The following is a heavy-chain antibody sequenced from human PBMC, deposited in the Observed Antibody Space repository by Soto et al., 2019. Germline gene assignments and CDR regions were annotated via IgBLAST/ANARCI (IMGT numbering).Heavy chain of an antibody. V-gene: IGHV3-64D*06. CDR2: ISSDGDIT. Sequence: GGSLRLSCSASGFTFSEYSMHWVRQAPGKGLQYVSTISSDGDITYYADSVKGRFTVSRDNSKNTLYLQMNSLRPEDTAVYYCVKVSTFYDILTGYYSTNFFDPWGQGTLVTVSS. CDR3: VKVSTFYDILTGYYSTNFFDP. D-gene: IGHD3-9*01. J-gene: IGHJ5*02. CDR1: GFTFSEYS.